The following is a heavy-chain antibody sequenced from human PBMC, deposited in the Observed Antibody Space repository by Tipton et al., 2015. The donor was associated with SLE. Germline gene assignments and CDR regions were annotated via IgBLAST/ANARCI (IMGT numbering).Heavy chain of an antibody. J-gene: IGHJ6*02. Sequence: TLSLTCSVSGGSISSNSWIWIRQPPGEGLDWIGYISYGGGTNYNPSLKSRVTISVDMAKNQFSLKLTSVTAADTAMYYCARGMVTWRGAIVGVDVWGQGTTVNVSS. CDR1: GGSISSNS. V-gene: IGHV4-59*08. CDR2: ISYGGGT. D-gene: IGHD2-21*02. CDR3: ARGMVTWRGAIVGVDV.